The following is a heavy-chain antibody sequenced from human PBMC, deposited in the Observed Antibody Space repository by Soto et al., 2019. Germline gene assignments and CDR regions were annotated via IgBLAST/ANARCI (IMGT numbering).Heavy chain of an antibody. CDR2: IYPGDSDT. Sequence: GETLKISCKGSGYSFTSYWIGWVRQMPGKGLEWMGIIYPGDSDTRYSPSFQGQVTISADKSISTAYLQWSGLKASDTAMYYCARSESVVPAFDAFDIWGQGTMVTVSS. J-gene: IGHJ3*02. CDR1: GYSFTSYW. CDR3: ARSESVVPAFDAFDI. D-gene: IGHD2-2*01. V-gene: IGHV5-51*01.